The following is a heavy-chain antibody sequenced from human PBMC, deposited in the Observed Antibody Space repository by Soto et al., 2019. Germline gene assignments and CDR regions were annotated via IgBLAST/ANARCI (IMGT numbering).Heavy chain of an antibody. Sequence: GGSLRLSCAASGFTFSSYGMHWVRQAPGKGLEWVAVISYDGSNKYYADSVKGRFTISRDNSKNTLYLQMNSLRAEDTAVYYCARDVVLRYCSGGSCYSSDYYGMDVWGQGTTVTVSS. J-gene: IGHJ6*02. CDR3: ARDVVLRYCSGGSCYSSDYYGMDV. CDR2: ISYDGSNK. D-gene: IGHD2-15*01. V-gene: IGHV3-30*03. CDR1: GFTFSSYG.